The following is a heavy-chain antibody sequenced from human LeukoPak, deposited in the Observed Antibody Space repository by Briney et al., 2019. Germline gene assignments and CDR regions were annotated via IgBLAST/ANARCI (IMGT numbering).Heavy chain of an antibody. Sequence: GSLRLSCAASGFTFSSYAMSWVRQAPGKGLEWVSAISGSGGNTYYADSVKGRFTISRDNSKNTLYLQMNSLRAEDTAVYYCAREQGYCSGGSCYFPYYYYGMDVWGQGTTVTVSS. J-gene: IGHJ6*02. CDR3: AREQGYCSGGSCYFPYYYYGMDV. CDR2: ISGSGGNT. V-gene: IGHV3-23*01. D-gene: IGHD2-15*01. CDR1: GFTFSSYA.